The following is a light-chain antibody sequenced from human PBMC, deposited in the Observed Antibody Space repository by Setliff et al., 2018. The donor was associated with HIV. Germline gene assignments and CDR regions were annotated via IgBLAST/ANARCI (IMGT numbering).Light chain of an antibody. Sequence: QSALAQPASVSGSPGQSITISCTGTSSDVGSYNLVSWYQQHPGKAPKLMIYDVTTRPAGVSNRFSGPKSGSTASLTISGLQAEDEADYYCCSYSGTFTLVFGTGTKVTVL. CDR2: DVT. V-gene: IGLV2-23*02. CDR3: CSYSGTFTLV. J-gene: IGLJ1*01. CDR1: SSDVGSYNL.